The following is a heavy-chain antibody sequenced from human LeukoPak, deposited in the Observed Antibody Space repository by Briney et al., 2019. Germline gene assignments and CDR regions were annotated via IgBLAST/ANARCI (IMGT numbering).Heavy chain of an antibody. Sequence: ASVKVSCKASGYSFSNYGISWVRQAPGQGLEWMGWISAYNGNRNYAQKLQARVTMTTDTSTSTAYMELRSLRSDDTAVYYCARAEIDSYYYDSSGTKTFDIWGQGTMVTVSS. V-gene: IGHV1-18*01. D-gene: IGHD3-22*01. CDR1: GYSFSNYG. J-gene: IGHJ3*02. CDR2: ISAYNGNR. CDR3: ARAEIDSYYYDSSGTKTFDI.